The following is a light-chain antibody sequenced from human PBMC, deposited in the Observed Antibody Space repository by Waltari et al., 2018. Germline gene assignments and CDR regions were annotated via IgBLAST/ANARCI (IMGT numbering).Light chain of an antibody. CDR3: QMYVRLPVT. Sequence: EIVLTQSPGTLALSPGERATLSCRASQSVGRALAWYQQKPRQAPRLLIYDASSRATGIPDRFSGSGSGTDFSLTISRVEPEDFAVYYCQMYVRLPVTFGQGTKVEVK. CDR2: DAS. J-gene: IGKJ1*01. V-gene: IGKV3-20*01. CDR1: QSVGRA.